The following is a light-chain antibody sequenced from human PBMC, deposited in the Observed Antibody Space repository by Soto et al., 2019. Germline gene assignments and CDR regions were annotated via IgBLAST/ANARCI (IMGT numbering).Light chain of an antibody. Sequence: QSVLTQPPSVSAAPGQKVTISCSGSSSNIGNNFVSWYQQLPGTAPKLLIYDKNKRPSGIPDRFSGSKSGTSATLGITGLQTGDEADYYCGTWDSSLSAGVFGGGTQLTVL. CDR1: SSNIGNNF. J-gene: IGLJ2*01. CDR2: DKN. CDR3: GTWDSSLSAGV. V-gene: IGLV1-51*01.